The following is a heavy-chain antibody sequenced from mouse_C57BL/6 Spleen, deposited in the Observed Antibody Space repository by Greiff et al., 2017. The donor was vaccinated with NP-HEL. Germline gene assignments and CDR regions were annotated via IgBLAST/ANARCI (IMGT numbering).Heavy chain of an antibody. CDR3: VRGGEGWLLRNWYFDV. D-gene: IGHD2-3*01. Sequence: EAGGGLVQPKGSLKLSCAASGFSFNTYAMNWVRQAPGKGLEWVARIRSKSNNYATYYADSVKDRFTISRGDSESMLYLQMNNLKTEDTAMYYCVRGGEGWLLRNWYFDVWGTGTTVTVSS. J-gene: IGHJ1*03. V-gene: IGHV10-1*01. CDR2: IRSKSNNYAT. CDR1: GFSFNTYA.